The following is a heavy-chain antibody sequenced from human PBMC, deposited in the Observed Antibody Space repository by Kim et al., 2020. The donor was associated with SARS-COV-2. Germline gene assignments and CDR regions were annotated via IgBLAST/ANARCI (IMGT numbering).Heavy chain of an antibody. V-gene: IGHV4-39*01. Sequence: SETLSLTCTVSGDSISSSSYYWGWIRQPPGKGLEWIGSVYDSGSTYYNPSLKSRVTLSVDTSKNQFSLKLSSVTAADTAVYYCARLRRPNWFDPWGQGTLVTVSS. CDR3: ARLRRPNWFDP. CDR1: GDSISSSSYY. J-gene: IGHJ5*02. D-gene: IGHD4-17*01. CDR2: VYDSGST.